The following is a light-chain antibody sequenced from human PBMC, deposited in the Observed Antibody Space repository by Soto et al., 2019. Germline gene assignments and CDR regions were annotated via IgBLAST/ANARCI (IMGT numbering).Light chain of an antibody. Sequence: DIVLTQSPATLSFFPGERATLSCRASQSINTYLAWYQQRPGQAPRLLMSAASNRATGIPARFSGSGSGTDFTLPISSLEPEYFAVYYCQHRSKFGGGTKVEIK. J-gene: IGKJ4*02. V-gene: IGKV3-11*01. CDR3: QHRSK. CDR1: QSINTY. CDR2: AAS.